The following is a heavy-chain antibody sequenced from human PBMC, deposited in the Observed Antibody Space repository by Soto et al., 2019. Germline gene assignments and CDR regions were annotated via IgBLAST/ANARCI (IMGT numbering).Heavy chain of an antibody. Sequence: SETLSLTCTVSGGSISSGGYYWSWIRQHPGKGLEWIGYIYYSGSTYYNPSLKSRVTISVDTSKNQFSLKLSSVTAADTAVYYCASAPLRGELFPWWFDPWGQGTLVTVSS. CDR2: IYYSGST. CDR1: GGSISSGGYY. J-gene: IGHJ5*02. CDR3: ASAPLRGELFPWWFDP. V-gene: IGHV4-31*03. D-gene: IGHD3-10*01.